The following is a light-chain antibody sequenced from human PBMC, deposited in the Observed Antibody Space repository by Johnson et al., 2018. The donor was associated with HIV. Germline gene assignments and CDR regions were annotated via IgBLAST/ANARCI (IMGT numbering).Light chain of an antibody. CDR3: GTWDSGLGAVYV. CDR2: ENN. Sequence: QSVLTQPPSVSAAPGQKVTISCSGSSSNIGNNYVSWYQQLPRGAPKLLIYENNKRPSGIPDRFSGSKSGTSATLDITGLQSGDEADYYCGTWDSGLGAVYVFGPGTKVTVL. J-gene: IGLJ1*01. V-gene: IGLV1-51*02. CDR1: SSNIGNNY.